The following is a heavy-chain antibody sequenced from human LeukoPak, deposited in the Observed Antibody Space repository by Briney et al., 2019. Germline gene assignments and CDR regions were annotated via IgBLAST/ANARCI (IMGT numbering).Heavy chain of an antibody. CDR1: GGSISSYY. V-gene: IGHV4-59*08. CDR2: IYYSGST. CDR3: ARQMDTAMVTGHYYYYMDV. D-gene: IGHD5-18*01. Sequence: SETLSLTCTVSGGSISSYYWSWIRQPPGKGLEWIGYIYYSGSTNYNPSFKSRVTISVDTSKNQFSLKLSSVTAADTAVYYCARQMDTAMVTGHYYYYMDVWGKGTTVTVSS. J-gene: IGHJ6*03.